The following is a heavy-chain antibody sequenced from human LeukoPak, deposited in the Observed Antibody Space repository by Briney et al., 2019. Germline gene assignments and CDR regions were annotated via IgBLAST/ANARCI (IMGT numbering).Heavy chain of an antibody. CDR3: AKDFRNYDILTGFDY. J-gene: IGHJ4*02. CDR1: GFTFSNYA. D-gene: IGHD3-9*01. Sequence: GGSLRLSCAASGFTFSNYAMHWVRQAPGKGLEWVAVISYDGSNKYYADSVKGRFTISRDNSKNTLYLQMNSLRAEDTAVYYCAKDFRNYDILTGFDYWGQGTLVTVSS. V-gene: IGHV3-30-3*01. CDR2: ISYDGSNK.